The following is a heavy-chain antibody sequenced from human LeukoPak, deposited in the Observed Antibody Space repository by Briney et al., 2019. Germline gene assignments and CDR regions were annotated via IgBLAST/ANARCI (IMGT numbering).Heavy chain of an antibody. V-gene: IGHV4-34*01. CDR2: IDHSGYT. CDR1: GVSFDDYY. CDR3: TRMTTGHDY. D-gene: IGHD4-17*01. Sequence: SETLSLTCAASGVSFDDYYWAWVRQTPGKGLEWIGEIDHSGYTNDSPSLKSRVTLPIDTSRKQFSLNLRSVTVADAGTYYCTRMTTGHDYWGQGTLVTVSS. J-gene: IGHJ4*02.